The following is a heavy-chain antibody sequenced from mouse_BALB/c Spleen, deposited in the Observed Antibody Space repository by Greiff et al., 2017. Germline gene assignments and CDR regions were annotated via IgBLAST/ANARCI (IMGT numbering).Heavy chain of an antibody. V-gene: IGHV14-3*02. CDR2: IDPANGNT. D-gene: IGHD2-3*01. J-gene: IGHJ4*01. Sequence: DVQLQESGAELVKPGASVKLSCTASGFNIKDTYMHWVKQRPEQGLEWIGRIDPANGNTKYDPKFQGKATITADTSSNTAYLQLSSLTSEDTAVYYCARWLLGAMDYWGQGTSVTVSS. CDR3: ARWLLGAMDY. CDR1: GFNIKDTY.